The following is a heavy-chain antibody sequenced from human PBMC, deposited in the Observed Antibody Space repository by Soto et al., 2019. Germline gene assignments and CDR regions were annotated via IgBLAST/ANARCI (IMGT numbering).Heavy chain of an antibody. CDR3: ARDYSGYDSNPPFDY. J-gene: IGHJ4*02. Sequence: QVQLVQSGAEVKKPGASVKVSCKASGYTFTSYGISWVRQAPGQGLEWMGWISAYNGNTNYAQKLQGRVTMTTDTSTSTAYMEPRSLRSDDTAVYYCARDYSGYDSNPPFDYWGQGTLVTVSS. V-gene: IGHV1-18*01. D-gene: IGHD5-12*01. CDR1: GYTFTSYG. CDR2: ISAYNGNT.